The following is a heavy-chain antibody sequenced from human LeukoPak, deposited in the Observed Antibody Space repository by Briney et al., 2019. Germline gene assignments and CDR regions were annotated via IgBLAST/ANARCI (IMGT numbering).Heavy chain of an antibody. D-gene: IGHD6-13*01. Sequence: ASVKVSCKASGYTFTGYYMHWVRQAPGQGLEWVGWINPNSGGTNYAQKFQGRVTMTRGTSISTAYMELSRLRSDDTAVYYCAIEPQVGQQLVLVYWGQGTLVTVSS. J-gene: IGHJ4*02. CDR3: AIEPQVGQQLVLVY. CDR1: GYTFTGYY. CDR2: INPNSGGT. V-gene: IGHV1-2*02.